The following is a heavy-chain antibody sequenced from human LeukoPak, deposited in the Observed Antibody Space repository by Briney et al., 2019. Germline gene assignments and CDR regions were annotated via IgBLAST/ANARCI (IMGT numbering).Heavy chain of an antibody. D-gene: IGHD3-10*01. J-gene: IGHJ4*02. CDR2: ISGSGGST. V-gene: IGHV3-23*01. CDR1: GFTFSSYA. Sequence: GGSLRLSCAPSGFTFSSYAMSWVRQAPGKGLEWVSAISGSGGSTYYADSVKGRFTISRDNSKNTLYLQMNSLRAEDTAVYYCAKDLKGEFGELFDYWGQGTLVTVSS. CDR3: AKDLKGEFGELFDY.